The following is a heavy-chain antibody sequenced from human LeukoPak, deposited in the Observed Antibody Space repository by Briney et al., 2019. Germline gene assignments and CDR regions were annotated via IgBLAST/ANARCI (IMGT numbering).Heavy chain of an antibody. J-gene: IGHJ5*02. CDR2: IRSKAYGGTT. CDR3: TTDIVVVVAATRTQRFDP. V-gene: IGHV3-49*03. Sequence: GGSLRLSCTASGFTFGDYAMSWFRQAPGKGLEWVGFIRSKAYGGTTEYAASVKGRFTISRDDSKSIAYLQMNSLKTEDTAVYYCTTDIVVVVAATRTQRFDPWGQGTLVTVSS. CDR1: GFTFGDYA. D-gene: IGHD2-15*01.